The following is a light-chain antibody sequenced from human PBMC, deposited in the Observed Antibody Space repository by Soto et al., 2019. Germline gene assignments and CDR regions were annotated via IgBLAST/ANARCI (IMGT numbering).Light chain of an antibody. J-gene: IGKJ5*01. CDR2: GAA. CDR3: QQYSNWPPIT. CDR1: QSVSSN. V-gene: IGKV3-15*01. Sequence: EIVMTQSPATLSVSPGERATLSCRASQSVSSNLAWYQQKPGQAPSLLIYGAASRATGIPARFSGSGSGTEFTLTISSLQSEDFAVYYCQQYSNWPPITFGQGTQLEIK.